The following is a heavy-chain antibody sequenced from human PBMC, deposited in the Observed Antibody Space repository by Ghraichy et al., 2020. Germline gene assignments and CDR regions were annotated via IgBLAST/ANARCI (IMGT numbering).Heavy chain of an antibody. Sequence: LNISCSVSGGSLGGYYWSWIRQSPGQGLEWIGEINYVRVAIYNPSLESRVTISLDGYNNEFSLRLTSLTAADTALYFCARGRYCGGGACSPRPSSFDFWGQGVPVTVSS. CDR3: ARGRYCGGGACSPRPSSFDF. CDR1: GGSLGGYY. V-gene: IGHV4-34*01. CDR2: INYVRVA. D-gene: IGHD2-21*01. J-gene: IGHJ4*02.